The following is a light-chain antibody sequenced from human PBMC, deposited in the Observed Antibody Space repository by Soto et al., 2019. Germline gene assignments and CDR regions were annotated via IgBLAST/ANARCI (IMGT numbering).Light chain of an antibody. Sequence: DILMTQSPSTLSASVGDRVTITCRASQTTTSWLAWYQQKPGKAPKLLIYKTSSLQSGVPSRFSGSGSGTEFTLTISSLQPDDFATYYCQQYNPYSYSFGQGTKLEIK. CDR1: QTTTSW. V-gene: IGKV1-5*03. J-gene: IGKJ2*03. CDR3: QQYNPYSYS. CDR2: KTS.